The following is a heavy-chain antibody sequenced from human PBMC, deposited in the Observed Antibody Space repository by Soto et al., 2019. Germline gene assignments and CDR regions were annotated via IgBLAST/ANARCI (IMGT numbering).Heavy chain of an antibody. J-gene: IGHJ4*02. CDR3: VRVNRGYDYDY. Sequence: EVQLVESGGGLVQPGGSLRLSCAASGFTFSDHYMDWVRQAPGKGLEWVGRIRKRTNSYTTEYAASVKGRFTISRDDSKASLDEQMNSLKTEDTAVYYCVRVNRGYDYDYWGQGTLVTVSS. CDR1: GFTFSDHY. CDR2: IRKRTNSYTT. V-gene: IGHV3-72*01. D-gene: IGHD5-12*01.